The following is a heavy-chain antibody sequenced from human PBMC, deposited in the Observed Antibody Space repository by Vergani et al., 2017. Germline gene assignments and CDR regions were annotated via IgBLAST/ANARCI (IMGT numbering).Heavy chain of an antibody. D-gene: IGHD1-26*01. Sequence: QVQLVQSGAEVKKPGASVKVSCKASGYTFTGYYMHWVRQAPGQGLEWMGWINPNSGGTNYAQKFQGRVTMTRDTSTSTVYMELSSLRSEDTAVYYCARYSGSYVGFDYWGQGTLVTVSS. CDR2: INPNSGGT. V-gene: IGHV1-2*02. CDR1: GYTFTGYY. J-gene: IGHJ4*02. CDR3: ARYSGSYVGFDY.